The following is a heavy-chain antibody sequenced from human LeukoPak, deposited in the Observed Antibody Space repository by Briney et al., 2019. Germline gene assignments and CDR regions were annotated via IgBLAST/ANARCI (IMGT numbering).Heavy chain of an antibody. V-gene: IGHV3-23*01. J-gene: IGHJ4*02. CDR1: GLTFGSYA. D-gene: IGHD3-16*01. CDR2: ISGGGLST. Sequence: GGSLRLSCAASGLTFGSYAMTWVRQAPGKGPEWVSIISGGGLSTHYADSVKGRFTISRDNSKSTLYLQIDSLRADDTAVYYCATKALLPGGVFDYWGQGTLVTVSS. CDR3: ATKALLPGGVFDY.